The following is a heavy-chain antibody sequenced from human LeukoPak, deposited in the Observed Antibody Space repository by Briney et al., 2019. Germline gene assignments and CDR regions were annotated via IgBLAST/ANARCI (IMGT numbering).Heavy chain of an antibody. J-gene: IGHJ2*01. CDR1: GFTFNNYW. V-gene: IGHV3-48*01. Sequence: GGSLRLSCAASGFTFNNYWMNWVRQAPGKGLEWVSYISSSSSTIYYADSVKGRFTISRDNAKNSLYLQMNSLRAEDTAVYYCAREDDYGDYVSWYFDLWGRGTLVTVSS. D-gene: IGHD4-17*01. CDR2: ISSSSSTI. CDR3: AREDDYGDYVSWYFDL.